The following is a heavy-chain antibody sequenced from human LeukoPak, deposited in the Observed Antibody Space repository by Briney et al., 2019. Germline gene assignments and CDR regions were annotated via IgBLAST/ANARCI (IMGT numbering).Heavy chain of an antibody. CDR1: GFTFSSSG. CDR2: TSSSSSNI. D-gene: IGHD2-15*01. Sequence: PGGSLRLSCAASGFTFSSSGITWVRQAPGKGLEWVSSTSSSSSNIYYADSVKGRFTISRDNAKNSLYLQMNSLRAEDTAVYYCAREWSGYNAFDIWGQGTMVAVSS. CDR3: AREWSGYNAFDI. J-gene: IGHJ3*02. V-gene: IGHV3-21*01.